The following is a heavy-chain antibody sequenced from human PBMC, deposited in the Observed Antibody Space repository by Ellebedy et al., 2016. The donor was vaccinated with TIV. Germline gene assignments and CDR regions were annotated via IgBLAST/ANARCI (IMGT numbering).Heavy chain of an antibody. D-gene: IGHD1-26*01. CDR3: ARGGKSSIVGATSEYYFDY. CDR2: INHSGST. J-gene: IGHJ4*02. CDR1: GGSFSGYY. Sequence: SETLSLXXAVYGGSFSGYYWSWIRQPPGKGLEWIGEINHSGSTNYNPSLKSRVTISVDTSKNQFSLKLSSVTAADTAVYYCARGGKSSIVGATSEYYFDYWGQGTLVTVSS. V-gene: IGHV4-34*01.